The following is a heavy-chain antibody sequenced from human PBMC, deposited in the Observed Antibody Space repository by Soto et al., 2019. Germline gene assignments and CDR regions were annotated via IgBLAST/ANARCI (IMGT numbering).Heavy chain of an antibody. CDR2: IYYSGST. J-gene: IGHJ4*02. CDR3: ARGRSGRGTDFCSGYSYYFDY. V-gene: IGHV4-59*01. CDR1: GGSISSYY. D-gene: IGHD3-3*01. Sequence: SETLFLPCTVSGGSISSYYWSWIRQPPGKGLEWIGYIYYSGSTNYNPSLKSRVTISVDTSKNQFSLKLSSVTAAETAVYYCARGRSGRGTDFCSGYSYYFDYWGQGTMVTVYS.